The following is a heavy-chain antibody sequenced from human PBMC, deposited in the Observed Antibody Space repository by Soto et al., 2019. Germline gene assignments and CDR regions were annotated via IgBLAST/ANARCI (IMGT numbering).Heavy chain of an antibody. D-gene: IGHD1-26*01. CDR2: IWYDGSNK. J-gene: IGHJ4*02. Sequence: GSLRLSCAASGFTFSSYGMHWVRQAPGKGLEWVAVIWYDGSNKYYADSVKGRFTISRDNSKNTLYLQMNSLRAEDTAVYYCARDNNEWELDYWGQGTLVTVSS. V-gene: IGHV3-33*01. CDR3: ARDNNEWELDY. CDR1: GFTFSSYG.